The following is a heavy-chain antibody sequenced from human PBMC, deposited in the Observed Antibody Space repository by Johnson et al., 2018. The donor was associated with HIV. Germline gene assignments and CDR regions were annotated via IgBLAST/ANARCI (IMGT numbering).Heavy chain of an antibody. J-gene: IGHJ3*02. CDR2: IYSGGRT. V-gene: IGHV3-66*02. CDR1: GFTVSTNY. CDR3: ARGGANYYDSSGYYVAFDI. D-gene: IGHD3-22*01. Sequence: PGVSLRLSCAASGFTVSTNYMSWVRQAPGKGLEWVSVIYSGGRTHYADSVKGRFIISRDKSKNTLYLQMNSLRAEDTAVYYCARGGANYYDSSGYYVAFDIWGQGTMVTVSS.